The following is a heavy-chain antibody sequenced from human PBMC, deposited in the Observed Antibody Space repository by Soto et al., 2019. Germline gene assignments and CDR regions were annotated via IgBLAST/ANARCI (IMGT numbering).Heavy chain of an antibody. Sequence: PGGSLRLSCASSGFNLSSYVVNWVRQAPGKGLEWVSSISGSGGSTYYADSVKGRVTISRDKSKNTVSLQMNSLRAEDTATYFCAKTSFDSLFWYFDLWGRGTLVTVSS. D-gene: IGHD3-16*01. J-gene: IGHJ2*01. CDR2: ISGSGGST. CDR1: GFNLSSYV. V-gene: IGHV3-23*01. CDR3: AKTSFDSLFWYFDL.